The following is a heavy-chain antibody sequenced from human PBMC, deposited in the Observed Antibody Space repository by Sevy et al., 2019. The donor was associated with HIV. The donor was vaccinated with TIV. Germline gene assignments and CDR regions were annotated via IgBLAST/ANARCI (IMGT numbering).Heavy chain of an antibody. D-gene: IGHD5-12*01. V-gene: IGHV3-11*04. CDR2: ISSSGSTI. CDR3: ARSATAKRIHDAFDI. J-gene: IGHJ3*02. CDR1: GFTFSDYY. Sequence: GGSLRLSCAASGFTFSDYYMSWIRQAPGKGLEWVSYISSSGSTIYYADAVKGRFTISRDNAKKSLYLQMNSLRAEDTAVYYCARSATAKRIHDAFDIWGQGTMVTVSS.